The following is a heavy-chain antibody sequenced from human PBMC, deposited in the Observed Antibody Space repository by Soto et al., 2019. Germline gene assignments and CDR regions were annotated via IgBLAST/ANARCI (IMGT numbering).Heavy chain of an antibody. D-gene: IGHD3-22*01. CDR3: ARVEGYYDSSGYNWFDP. CDR1: GGSISSGDYY. Sequence: QVQLQESGPGLVKPSQTLSLTCTVSGGSISSGDYYWTWIRQPPGTGLEWMGYIYYSGSTHYNPSLKSRLTSSLETSKNQFSRKLSSVTAADTAVYYCARVEGYYDSSGYNWFDPWGQVTLVTVSS. V-gene: IGHV4-30-4*01. J-gene: IGHJ5*02. CDR2: IYYSGST.